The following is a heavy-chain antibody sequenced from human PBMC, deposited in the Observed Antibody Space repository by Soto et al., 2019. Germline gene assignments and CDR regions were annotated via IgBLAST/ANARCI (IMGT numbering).Heavy chain of an antibody. D-gene: IGHD2-2*01. V-gene: IGHV1-18*01. CDR3: ARDLAVGWFDP. J-gene: IGHJ5*02. CDR1: GYTFTSYS. Sequence: QVQLVQSGAEVKKPGASVKVSCKTSGYTFTSYSISWVRQAPGKGLEWMGWINVYNGNKKYAQNLQGRVTMTTDTSTSTAYMELRSLRSDGTAVYYCARDLAVGWFDPWGQGTLVTVSS. CDR2: INVYNGNK.